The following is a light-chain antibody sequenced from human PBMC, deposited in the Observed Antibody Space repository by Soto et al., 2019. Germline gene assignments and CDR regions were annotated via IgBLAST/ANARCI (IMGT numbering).Light chain of an antibody. CDR1: SSDVGGYNY. CDR3: ASYSTGDTLYV. CDR2: EVS. J-gene: IGLJ1*01. Sequence: QSVLTQPASVSGSPGQSITISCTGTSSDVGGYNYVSWYQQHPGKAPKLIIYEVSNRPSGVSNRFSGSKSGNTASLSISGLQAEDEGDYYCASYSTGDTLYVFGSGTKLTVL. V-gene: IGLV2-14*01.